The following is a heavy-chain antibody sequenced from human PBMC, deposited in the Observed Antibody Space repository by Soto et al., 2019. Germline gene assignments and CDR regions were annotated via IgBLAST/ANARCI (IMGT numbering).Heavy chain of an antibody. CDR3: ARDQISEGRADYFDY. CDR2: IYYSGST. V-gene: IGHV4-30-4*01. CDR1: GGSISSGDYY. Sequence: QVQLQESGPGLVKPSQTLSLTCTVSGGSISSGDYYWSWIRQPPGKGLEWIGYIYYSGSTYYNPSLKSRVTISVDTSKNQFSLKLSSVTAADTAVYYCARDQISEGRADYFDYWGLGTLVTVSS. J-gene: IGHJ4*02. D-gene: IGHD3-10*01.